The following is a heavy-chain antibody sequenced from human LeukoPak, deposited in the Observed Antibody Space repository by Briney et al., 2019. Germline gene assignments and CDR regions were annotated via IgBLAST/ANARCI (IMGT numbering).Heavy chain of an antibody. D-gene: IGHD2-8*01. CDR2: VRFDGGEK. CDR3: AKGGARDVWYFAY. V-gene: IGHV3-30*02. Sequence: GGSLSLSCAASGFIFSSFGIHWVRQTPGKGLEWVAFVRFDGGEKYYADSVKGRFIVSKDNSKNTLYLQINSLRPEDTAVYYCAKGGARDVWYFAYWGLGVLVTVSS. CDR1: GFIFSSFG. J-gene: IGHJ4*02.